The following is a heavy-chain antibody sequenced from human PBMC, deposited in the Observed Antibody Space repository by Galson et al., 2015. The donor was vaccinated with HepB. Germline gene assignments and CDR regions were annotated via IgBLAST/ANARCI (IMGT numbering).Heavy chain of an antibody. CDR3: ERVSRDKRGGGPVAYCSSTSCQKNYFDY. J-gene: IGHJ4*02. CDR2: ISYDGSNK. V-gene: IGHV3-30*04. CDR1: GFTFSSYA. D-gene: IGHD2-2*01. Sequence: SLRLSCAASGFTFSSYAMHWVRQAPGKGLEWVAVISYDGSNKYYADSVKGRFTISRDNSKNTLYLQMNSLRAEDTAVYYCERVSRDKRGGGPVAYCSSTSCQKNYFDYWGQGTLVTVSS.